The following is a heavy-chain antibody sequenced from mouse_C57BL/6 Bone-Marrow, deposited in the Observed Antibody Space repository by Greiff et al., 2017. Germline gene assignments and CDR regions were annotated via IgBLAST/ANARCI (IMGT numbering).Heavy chain of an antibody. CDR1: GYTFTSYW. V-gene: IGHV1-64*01. CDR2: IHPNSGST. J-gene: IGHJ3*01. CDR3: AISLAY. Sequence: QVQLQQPGAELVKPGASVKLSCKASGYTFTSYWMHWVKQRPGQGLEWIGMIHPNSGSTNYNEKFKSQATLTVDKSSSTAYMQLSRLTSEDSAVYYCAISLAYGGQGTLVTVSA.